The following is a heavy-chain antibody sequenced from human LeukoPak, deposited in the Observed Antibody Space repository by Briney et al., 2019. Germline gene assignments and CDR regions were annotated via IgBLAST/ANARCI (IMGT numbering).Heavy chain of an antibody. Sequence: SETLSLTCTVSGGSISSYYWSWIRQPPGKGLEWIGYIYDSGSTNYNPSLKSRVTISVDTSKNQFSLNLHSVTAADTAVYYCVRDGIAAAGDNPLNYYYGMDVWGKGTTVTVSS. CDR1: GGSISSYY. V-gene: IGHV4-59*01. CDR3: VRDGIAAAGDNPLNYYYGMDV. J-gene: IGHJ6*04. D-gene: IGHD6-13*01. CDR2: IYDSGST.